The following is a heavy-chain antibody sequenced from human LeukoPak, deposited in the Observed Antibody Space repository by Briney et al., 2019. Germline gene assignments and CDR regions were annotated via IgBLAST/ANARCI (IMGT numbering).Heavy chain of an antibody. CDR1: GYTFTGYY. CDR2: INPNSGGT. Sequence: ASVKVSCKASGYTFTGYYMHLVRQAPGQGLEWMGWINPNSGGTNYAQKFQGRVTMTRDTSISPAYMELSRLRSDDTAVYYCARIGVLDIVVVPAAAEYFQHWGQGTLVTVSS. CDR3: ARIGVLDIVVVPAAAEYFQH. V-gene: IGHV1-2*02. D-gene: IGHD2-2*03. J-gene: IGHJ1*01.